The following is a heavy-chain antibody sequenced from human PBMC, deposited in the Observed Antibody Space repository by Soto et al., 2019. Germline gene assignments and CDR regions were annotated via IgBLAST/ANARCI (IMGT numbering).Heavy chain of an antibody. V-gene: IGHV1-18*04. Sequence: AEAKAPSNASAYTFTSNGICGVLRPPAQRLLGMIWIIDYNCNTNYEQYLKSRVTMSIDTSKSTAYMKLRSVRSEDTAVYHCARDQSGYELTTFFDYWGQGTLVTVSS. J-gene: IGHJ4*02. CDR3: ARDQSGYELTTFFDY. CDR2: IIDYNCNT. D-gene: IGHD3-3*01. CDR1: AYTFTSNG.